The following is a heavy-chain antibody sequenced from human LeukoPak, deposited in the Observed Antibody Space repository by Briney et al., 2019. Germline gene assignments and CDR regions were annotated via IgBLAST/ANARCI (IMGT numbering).Heavy chain of an antibody. D-gene: IGHD6-13*01. J-gene: IGHJ4*02. V-gene: IGHV4-4*02. CDR2: IYHSGST. CDR1: GGSISSSNW. Sequence: SETLSLTCAVSGGSISSSNWWSWVRPPPGKGLEWIGEIYHSGSTNYNPSLKSRVTISVDKSKNQFSLKLSSVTAADTAVYYCARGSGSSSVYFDYWGQGTLVTVSS. CDR3: ARGSGSSSVYFDY.